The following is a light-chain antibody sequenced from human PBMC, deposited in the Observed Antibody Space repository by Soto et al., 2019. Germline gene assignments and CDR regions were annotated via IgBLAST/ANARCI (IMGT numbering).Light chain of an antibody. J-gene: IGKJ1*01. Sequence: WTKSPGTLSLSPGERDTLSCRASQSVSSSYLAWYQQKPGQAPRLLVYGASSRATGIPDRFSGSGSVTDCTLTISRLEPEEFAVYICQQYGSPRTFGQGTKVDI. CDR1: QSVSSSY. CDR2: GAS. CDR3: QQYGSPRT. V-gene: IGKV3-20*01.